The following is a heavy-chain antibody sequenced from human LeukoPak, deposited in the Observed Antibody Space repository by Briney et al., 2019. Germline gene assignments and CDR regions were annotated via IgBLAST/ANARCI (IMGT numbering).Heavy chain of an antibody. CDR1: GFTFTNYA. CDR2: ISGGGGST. D-gene: IGHD2-15*01. Sequence: GGSLRLSCAASGFTFTNYAMSWVRQAPGKGLEWVSGISGGGGSTYYADSVKGRFTISKDNSKNTLYLQMNSLRAEDTAVYYCGSLGYWGQGTLVTVSS. CDR3: GSLGY. V-gene: IGHV3-23*01. J-gene: IGHJ4*02.